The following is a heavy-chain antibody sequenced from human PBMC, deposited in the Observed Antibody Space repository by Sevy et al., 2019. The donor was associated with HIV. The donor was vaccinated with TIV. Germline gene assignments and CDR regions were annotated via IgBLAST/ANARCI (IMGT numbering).Heavy chain of an antibody. Sequence: GGSLRLSCAASGFTFTTYEMNWVRQGPGKGLEWVSYISSSGSTIYYADSVKGRFTISRDNAKNSLYLQMNSLRAEDTAFYYCAGGEWGGVHYWGQGTLVTVSS. CDR3: AGGEWGGVHY. CDR2: ISSSGSTI. J-gene: IGHJ4*02. V-gene: IGHV3-48*03. CDR1: GFTFTTYE. D-gene: IGHD3-16*01.